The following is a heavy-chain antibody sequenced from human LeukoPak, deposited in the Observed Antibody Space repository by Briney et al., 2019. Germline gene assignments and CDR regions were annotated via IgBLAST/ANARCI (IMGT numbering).Heavy chain of an antibody. CDR3: AREGEEDFDY. Sequence: SETLSLTCTVSGGSISSYYWSWIRQPPGKSLEWIGYIYYSGSTYYNPSLKSRVTISVDTSKNQFSLKLSSVTAADTAVYYCAREGEEDFDYWGQGTLVTVSS. CDR1: GGSISSYY. J-gene: IGHJ4*02. V-gene: IGHV4-30-4*01. D-gene: IGHD3-16*01. CDR2: IYYSGST.